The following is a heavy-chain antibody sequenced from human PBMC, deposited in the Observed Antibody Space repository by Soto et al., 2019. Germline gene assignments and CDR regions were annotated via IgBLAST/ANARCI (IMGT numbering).Heavy chain of an antibody. V-gene: IGHV3-30-3*01. D-gene: IGHD3-16*02. Sequence: QVQLVESGGGVVQPGRSLRLSCAASGFTFSSYAMHWVRQAPGKGLEWVAVISYDGSNKYYADSVKGRFTISRDNSKNTLYLQMNSLRAEDTAVYYCSRDFGWLILRLGELSPLDYWGQGTLVTVSS. CDR1: GFTFSSYA. J-gene: IGHJ4*02. CDR3: SRDFGWLILRLGELSPLDY. CDR2: ISYDGSNK.